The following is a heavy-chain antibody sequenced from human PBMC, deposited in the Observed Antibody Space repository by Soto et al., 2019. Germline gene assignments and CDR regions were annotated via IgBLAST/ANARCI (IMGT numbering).Heavy chain of an antibody. J-gene: IGHJ6*02. V-gene: IGHV3-74*01. Sequence: GGSLRLSCAASGLTFSSYWMHWVRQAPGKGLVWVSRINSDGSSTSYADSVKGRFTISRDNAKNTLYLQMNSLRAEDTAVYYCARGGYSYGNYYYGMDVWGQGTTVTVSS. CDR3: ARGGYSYGNYYYGMDV. D-gene: IGHD5-18*01. CDR2: INSDGSST. CDR1: GLTFSSYW.